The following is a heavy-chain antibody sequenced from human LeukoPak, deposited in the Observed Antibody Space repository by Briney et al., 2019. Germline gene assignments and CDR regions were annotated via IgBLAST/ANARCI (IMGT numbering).Heavy chain of an antibody. J-gene: IGHJ6*03. Sequence: GGSLRLSCATSGFTFSSYEMNWVRQAPGKGLEWVSYISSSGSTIYYADSVKGRFTISRDNAKNSLYLQMNSLRAEDTAVYYCARVHGIYYYYYMDVWGKGTTVTISS. D-gene: IGHD1-1*01. CDR3: ARVHGIYYYYYMDV. CDR2: ISSSGSTI. V-gene: IGHV3-48*03. CDR1: GFTFSSYE.